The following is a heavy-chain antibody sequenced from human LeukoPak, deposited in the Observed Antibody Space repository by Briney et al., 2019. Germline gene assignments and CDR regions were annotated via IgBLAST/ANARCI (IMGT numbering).Heavy chain of an antibody. CDR1: GGTFSSYA. V-gene: IGHV1-69*04. CDR3: ARGGSSWYSIEENWFDP. Sequence: ASVKVSCKASGGTFSSYAISWVRQAPGQGLEWMGRIIPIFGIANYAQKFQGRVTITADKSTSTAYMELSSLRSEDTAAYYCARGGSSWYSIEENWFDPWGQGTLVTVSS. CDR2: IIPIFGIA. D-gene: IGHD6-13*01. J-gene: IGHJ5*02.